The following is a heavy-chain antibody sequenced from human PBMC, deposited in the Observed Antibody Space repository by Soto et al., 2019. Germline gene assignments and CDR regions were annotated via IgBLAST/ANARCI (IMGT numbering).Heavy chain of an antibody. Sequence: QVQLVQSGAEVKKPGASVKVSCKASGYTFTSYGISWVRQAPGQGLEWMGWISAYNGNTNYAQKFQGRVTMTTDTATSTADRELRSLRSDDTAEYYCAREAGGVAGTPLDWGQGTLVTVSS. CDR2: ISAYNGNT. CDR3: AREAGGVAGTPLD. V-gene: IGHV1-18*04. D-gene: IGHD6-19*01. CDR1: GYTFTSYG. J-gene: IGHJ4*02.